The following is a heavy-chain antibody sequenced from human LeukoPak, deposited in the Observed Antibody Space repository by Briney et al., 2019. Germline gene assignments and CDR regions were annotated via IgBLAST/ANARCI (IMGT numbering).Heavy chain of an antibody. V-gene: IGHV4-4*07. J-gene: IGHJ4*02. Sequence: SETLSLTCTVSGGSISSYYWSWIRQPAGKGLEWIGRIYTSGSTNYNPSLKSRVTMPVDTSKNQFSLKLSSVTAADTAVYYCARDGDSGSYIDYWGQGTLVTVSS. CDR3: ARDGDSGSYIDY. CDR2: IYTSGST. CDR1: GGSISSYY. D-gene: IGHD1-26*01.